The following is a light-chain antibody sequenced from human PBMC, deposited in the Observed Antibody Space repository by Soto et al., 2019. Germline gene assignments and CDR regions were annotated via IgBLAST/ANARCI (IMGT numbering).Light chain of an antibody. J-gene: IGKJ4*01. CDR2: DTS. V-gene: IGKV3-15*01. CDR3: QQYYSLPLT. Sequence: EIVMTQSPATLSVSPGERATLSCRASQNVGSSLAWYQQKPGQAPRLLIYDTSTRATGIPARFSGSGSGTEFTLTISSLQSEDFAVYYCQQYYSLPLTFGGGTKVEIK. CDR1: QNVGSS.